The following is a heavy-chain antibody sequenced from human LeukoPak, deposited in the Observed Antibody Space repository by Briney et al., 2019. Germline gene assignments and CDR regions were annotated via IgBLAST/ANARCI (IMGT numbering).Heavy chain of an antibody. V-gene: IGHV3-21*01. CDR2: ISSSSSYI. D-gene: IGHD2-15*01. CDR1: GFTFSSYS. Sequence: PGGSLRLSCAASGFTFSSYSMTWVRQAPGKGLEWVSSISSSSSYIYYADSVKGRFTISRDNAKNSLYLQMNSLRAEDTAVYYCARDSGPMAGSESLDYWGQGTLVTVSS. J-gene: IGHJ4*02. CDR3: ARDSGPMAGSESLDY.